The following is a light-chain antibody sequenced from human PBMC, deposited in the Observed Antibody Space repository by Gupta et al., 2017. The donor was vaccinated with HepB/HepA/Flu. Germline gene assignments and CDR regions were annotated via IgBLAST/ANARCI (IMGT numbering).Light chain of an antibody. CDR3: QSADNSATYLWV. CDR1: ALPNQY. CDR2: KDS. V-gene: IGLV3-25*03. J-gene: IGLJ3*02. Sequence: SYALTQSPSVSVSPGQTARITCSGDALPNQYAYWYQQKPGQAPVLIIYKDSERPSGIPERFSGSSSGTKVTLTINGVQAEDEADYHCQSADNSATYLWVFGGGTKLTVL.